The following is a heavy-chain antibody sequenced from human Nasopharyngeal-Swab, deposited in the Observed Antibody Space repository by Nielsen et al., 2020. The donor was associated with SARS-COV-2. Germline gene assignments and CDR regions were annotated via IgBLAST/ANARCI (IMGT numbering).Heavy chain of an antibody. J-gene: IGHJ5*02. CDR3: ASMKGSWYLDP. Sequence: WIPQPPGKGLEWIGEINHSGSTNYNPSLKSRVTISVDTSKNQFSLKLSSVTAADTAVYYCASMKGSWYLDPWGQGTLVTVSS. V-gene: IGHV4-34*13. CDR2: INHSGST. D-gene: IGHD6-13*01.